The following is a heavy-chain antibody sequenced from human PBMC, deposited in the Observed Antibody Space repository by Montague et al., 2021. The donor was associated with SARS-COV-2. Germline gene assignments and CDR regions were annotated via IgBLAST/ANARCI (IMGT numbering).Heavy chain of an antibody. CDR2: GNQSGRTT. Sequence: SETLSLTCAVYGGSLTNHYWTWVRQPPGNGLEWVGEGNQSGRTTXYNPSLRSRVTILVDRSNNQVSLTLESVTAADTAAYYCSRVPLHFDGFDYWGQGSLVTVSS. D-gene: IGHD3-9*01. V-gene: IGHV4-34*01. CDR3: SRVPLHFDGFDY. CDR1: GGSLTNHY. J-gene: IGHJ4*02.